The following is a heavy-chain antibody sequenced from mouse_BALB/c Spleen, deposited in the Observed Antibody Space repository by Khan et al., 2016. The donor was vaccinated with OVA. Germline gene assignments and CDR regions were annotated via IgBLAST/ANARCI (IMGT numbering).Heavy chain of an antibody. Sequence: VQLKESGPDLVKPGASVKISCKASGYSFTLYYMSWVKQSHGKSLEWIGRVNPNTDNINYNQEFKGKAILTVDKSANSAYMELRSLTSADSAVYFCARGYDFFASWGQGTLVTVSA. CDR3: ARGYDFFAS. V-gene: IGHV1-26*01. D-gene: IGHD2-14*01. J-gene: IGHJ3*01. CDR2: VNPNTDNI. CDR1: GYSFTLYY.